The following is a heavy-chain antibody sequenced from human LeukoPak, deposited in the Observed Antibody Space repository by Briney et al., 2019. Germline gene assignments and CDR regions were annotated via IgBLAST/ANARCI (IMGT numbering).Heavy chain of an antibody. CDR2: ISAYNGNT. Sequence: ASVKVSCKASGYTFTSYGISWVRQAPGQGLEWMGWISAYNGNTNYAQKLQGRVTMTTDTSTSTAYMELRSLRSDDTAGYYCARGDPIFMGDSSGLYWGQGTLVTVSS. CDR1: GYTFTSYG. D-gene: IGHD3-22*01. J-gene: IGHJ4*02. V-gene: IGHV1-18*01. CDR3: ARGDPIFMGDSSGLY.